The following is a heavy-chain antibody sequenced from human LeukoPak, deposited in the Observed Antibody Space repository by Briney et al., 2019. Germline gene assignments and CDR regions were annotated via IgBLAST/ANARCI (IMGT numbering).Heavy chain of an antibody. J-gene: IGHJ4*02. V-gene: IGHV4-34*01. CDR1: GGSFSGYY. Sequence: SETLSLTCAVYGGSFSGYYWSWIRQPPGKGLEWIGEINHSGSTNYNPSLKSRVTISVDTSKNRFSLKLSSVTAADTAVYYCARFSAITPRSIVVVPTARLVIDYWGQGTLVTVSS. D-gene: IGHD2-2*01. CDR2: INHSGST. CDR3: ARFSAITPRSIVVVPTARLVIDY.